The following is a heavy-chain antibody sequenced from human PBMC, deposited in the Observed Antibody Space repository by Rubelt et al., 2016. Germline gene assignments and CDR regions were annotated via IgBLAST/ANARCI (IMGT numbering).Heavy chain of an antibody. CDR2: VFYSGSP. V-gene: IGHV4-39*01. D-gene: IGHD3-16*01. J-gene: IGHJ6*02. Sequence: QLQLQESGPGLVKPSGTLSLTCAVSGGSIRSRTYYWGWIRQPPGKGLEWVGNVFYSGSPYYNPSLKHRVPISVDTSKDQLSLKLGSVTDADTAVYWCARQGQGYPFMDVWGQGTTVTVSS. CDR3: ARQGQGYPFMDV. CDR1: GGSIRSRTYY.